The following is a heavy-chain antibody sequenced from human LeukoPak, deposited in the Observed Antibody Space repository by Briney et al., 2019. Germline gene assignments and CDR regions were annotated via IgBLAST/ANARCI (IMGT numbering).Heavy chain of an antibody. CDR1: GFTFSSYG. J-gene: IGHJ4*02. V-gene: IGHV3-30*18. D-gene: IGHD2-15*01. CDR3: AKDATDYFDY. CDR2: ISYDGSNK. Sequence: PGGSLRLSCAASGFTFSSYGMHWVRQAPGKGLEWVAVISYDGSNKYYADSVKGQFTISRDNSKNTLYLQMNNLRAEDTAVYYCAKDATDYFDYWGQGTLVTVSS.